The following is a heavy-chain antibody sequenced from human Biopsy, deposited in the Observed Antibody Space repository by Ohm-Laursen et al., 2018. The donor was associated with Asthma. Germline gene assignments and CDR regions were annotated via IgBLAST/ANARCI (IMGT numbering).Heavy chain of an antibody. Sequence: ASVSPSRKTSGYTFNSAGITWVRQAPGQGLEWMGWISVYNGNTKVAQKLQDRVTMITDTSTSTAYMELRSLRSDDTAVYFCARAVDYSHYYGIDVWGQGTTVTVS. CDR1: GYTFNSAG. CDR2: ISVYNGNT. CDR3: ARAVDYSHYYGIDV. D-gene: IGHD3-10*01. J-gene: IGHJ6*02. V-gene: IGHV1-18*01.